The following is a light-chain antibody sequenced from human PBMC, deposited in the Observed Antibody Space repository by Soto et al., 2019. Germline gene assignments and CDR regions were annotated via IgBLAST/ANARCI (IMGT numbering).Light chain of an antibody. Sequence: DLQMTQSPSSLSASVGDRVTITCRASHDLTNYLNWYQHKPGKAPKLLIYAASSLRSGVPSRFSGSGSGTDFTLTISSLQPEDFASYYCLQSYSTPWTFGQGTKVEIK. CDR1: HDLTNY. CDR2: AAS. V-gene: IGKV1-39*01. CDR3: LQSYSTPWT. J-gene: IGKJ1*01.